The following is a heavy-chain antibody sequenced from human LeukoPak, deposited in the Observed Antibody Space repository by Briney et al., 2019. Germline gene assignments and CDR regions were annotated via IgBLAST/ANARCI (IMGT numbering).Heavy chain of an antibody. J-gene: IGHJ4*02. Sequence: GGSLSLSCAASGFTFSSYGMHWVRQAPGKRLEWVAVISYDGSNKYYADSVKGRFTISRDNSKNTLYLQMNSLRAEDTAVYYCAKDYYRRFYYFDYWGQGTLVTVSS. V-gene: IGHV3-30*18. D-gene: IGHD3-10*01. CDR1: GFTFSSYG. CDR3: AKDYYRRFYYFDY. CDR2: ISYDGSNK.